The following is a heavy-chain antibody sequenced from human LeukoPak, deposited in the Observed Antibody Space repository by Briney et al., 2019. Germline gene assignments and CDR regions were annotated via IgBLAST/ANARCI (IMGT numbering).Heavy chain of an antibody. CDR1: GGSISSSSYY. V-gene: IGHV4-39*07. CDR2: INHSGST. D-gene: IGHD4-17*01. J-gene: IGHJ4*02. CDR3: ARVSLRPKKYFDY. Sequence: SETLSLTCTVSGGSISSSSYYWGWIRQPPGKGLEWIGEINHSGSTNYNPSLKCRVTISVDTSKNQFSLKLSSVTAADTAVYYCARVSLRPKKYFDYWGQGTLVTVSS.